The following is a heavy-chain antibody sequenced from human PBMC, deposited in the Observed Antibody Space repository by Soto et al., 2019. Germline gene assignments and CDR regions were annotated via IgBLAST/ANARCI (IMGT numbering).Heavy chain of an antibody. D-gene: IGHD3-3*01. J-gene: IGHJ6*02. CDR3: ARHRYYDFWSGYLYYYYGMDV. CDR1: GYTFTSYD. CDR2: MNPNSGNT. V-gene: IGHV1-8*01. Sequence: ASVKVSCKASGYTFTSYDINWVRQATGQGLEWMGWMNPNSGNTGYAQKFQGRVTMTRNTSISTAYMELSSLRSEDTAVYYCARHRYYDFWSGYLYYYYGMDVWGQGTTVTVSS.